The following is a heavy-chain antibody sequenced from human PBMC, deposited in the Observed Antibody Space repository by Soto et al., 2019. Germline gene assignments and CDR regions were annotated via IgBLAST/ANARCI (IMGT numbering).Heavy chain of an antibody. CDR2: ISAYNGNT. J-gene: IGHJ4*02. V-gene: IGHV1-18*01. D-gene: IGHD3-22*01. Sequence: ASVKVSCKASGYTFTSYGISWVRQAPGRGLEWMGWISAYNGNTNYAQKLQGRVTMTTDTSTSTAYMELRSLRSDDTAVYYCAREVVAYYYDGSGYYLLDFCAQGSLVTVSA. CDR1: GYTFTSYG. CDR3: AREVVAYYYDGSGYYLLDF.